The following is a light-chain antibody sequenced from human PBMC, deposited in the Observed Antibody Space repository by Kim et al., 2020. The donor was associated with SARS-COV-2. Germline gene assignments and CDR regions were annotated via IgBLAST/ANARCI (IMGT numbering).Light chain of an antibody. J-gene: IGLJ1*01. CDR2: SDH. V-gene: IGLV1-44*01. CDR1: SANIGGNI. CDR3: ASWDDNLDGYV. Sequence: GQRVTITCSGSSANIGGNIVTWYQQLPGTAPKVVSHSDHQRPSGVPDRISGSKSGTSASLAISGLRSEDEADYYCASWDDNLDGYVFGAGTKVTVL.